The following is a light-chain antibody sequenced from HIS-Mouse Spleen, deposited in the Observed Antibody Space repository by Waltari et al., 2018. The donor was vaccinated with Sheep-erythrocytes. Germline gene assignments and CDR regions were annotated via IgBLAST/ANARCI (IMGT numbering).Light chain of an antibody. J-gene: IGLJ3*02. CDR3: CSYAGSYTFWV. V-gene: IGLV2-11*01. Sequence: QSALTQPRSVSGSPGQSVTIPCTGTSSDVVGYNYVSWYQQHPGKAPKLMIYDVSKRPSGVPDRFSGSKSGNTASLTISGLQAEDEADYYCCSYAGSYTFWVFGGGTKLTVL. CDR2: DVS. CDR1: SSDVVGYNY.